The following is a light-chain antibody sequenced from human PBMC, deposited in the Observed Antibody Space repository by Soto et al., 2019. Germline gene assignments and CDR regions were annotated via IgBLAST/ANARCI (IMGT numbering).Light chain of an antibody. Sequence: QSALTQPPSASGSPGQSVTISCTGTSSDVGAYTYVSWYQQYPGKAPKLMIYEVSKRPSGVPDRFSGSKSGKTASLTVSGLQPEDEADYYCTSYAGNNIWVFGGGTKLTVL. V-gene: IGLV2-8*01. CDR3: TSYAGNNIWV. J-gene: IGLJ3*02. CDR1: SSDVGAYTY. CDR2: EVS.